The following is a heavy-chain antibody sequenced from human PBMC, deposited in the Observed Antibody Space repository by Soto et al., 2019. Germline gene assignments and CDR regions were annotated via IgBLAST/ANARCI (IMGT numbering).Heavy chain of an antibody. J-gene: IGHJ4*02. CDR3: ARAEGYCSSTSCYTYFDY. CDR1: GYSFTSYW. D-gene: IGHD2-2*02. V-gene: IGHV5-51*01. Sequence: PGESLKISCKGSGYSFTSYWIGWVRQMPGKGLEWMGIIYPGDSDTRYSPSFQGQVTISADKSISTAYLQWSSLKASDTAMYYWARAEGYCSSTSCYTYFDYWGQGTLVTVSS. CDR2: IYPGDSDT.